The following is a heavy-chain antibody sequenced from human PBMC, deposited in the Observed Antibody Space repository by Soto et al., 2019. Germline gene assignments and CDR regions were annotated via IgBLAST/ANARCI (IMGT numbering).Heavy chain of an antibody. J-gene: IGHJ4*02. V-gene: IGHV1-69*01. CDR1: GGTFSSYA. CDR3: ATDRWVGATPTQQYYFDY. CDR2: IIPIFGTA. Sequence: QVQLVQSGAEVKKPGSSVKVSCKASGGTFSSYAISWVRQAPGQGLEWMGGIIPIFGTANYAQKFQGRVTITADESTSTAYMELSSLRSEDTAVYYCATDRWVGATPTQQYYFDYWGQGTLVTVSS. D-gene: IGHD1-26*01.